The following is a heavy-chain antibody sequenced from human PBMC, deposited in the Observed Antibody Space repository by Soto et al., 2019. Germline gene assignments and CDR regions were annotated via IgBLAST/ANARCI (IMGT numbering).Heavy chain of an antibody. CDR2: IYYDGTA. J-gene: IGHJ5*02. CDR3: ASLDTSTTDIDP. D-gene: IGHD5-18*01. V-gene: IGHV4-4*02. CDR1: GDAIGSSNC. Sequence: PSVTLSLTCAGSGDAIGSSNCWTWFRQPPGKGLEWVGYIYYDGTARHNPSLKSRVTISLETSRSQFSLRLSSVSAADTAVYYCASLDTSTTDIDP.